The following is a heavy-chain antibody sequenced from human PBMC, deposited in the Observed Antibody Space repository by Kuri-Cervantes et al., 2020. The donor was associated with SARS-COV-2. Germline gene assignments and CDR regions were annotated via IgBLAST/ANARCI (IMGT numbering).Heavy chain of an antibody. D-gene: IGHD3-3*01. CDR3: ARGHDFWSGYTDY. Sequence: SETLSLTCTVSGGSISSSSYYWSWIRQPPGKGLEWIGYIYYSGSTNYNPSLKSRDTISVDTSKNQFSLKLSSVTAADTAVYYCARGHDFWSGYTDYWGQGTLVTVSS. CDR2: IYYSGST. CDR1: GGSISSSSYY. J-gene: IGHJ4*02. V-gene: IGHV4-61*01.